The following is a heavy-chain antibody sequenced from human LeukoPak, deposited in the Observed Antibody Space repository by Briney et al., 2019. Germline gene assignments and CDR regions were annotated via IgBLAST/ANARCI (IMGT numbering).Heavy chain of an antibody. CDR1: GFTFSSYA. V-gene: IGHV3-7*01. D-gene: IGHD3-10*01. CDR2: IKQGGSEK. CDR3: AREAAESYGMDV. Sequence: SGGSLRLSCAASGFTFSSYAVSWVRQAPGKGLEWVANIKQGGSEKYYVDSVKGRFTISRDDAKSSLYLQMNSLRVEDTAVYYCAREAAESYGMDVWGQGTTVTVSS. J-gene: IGHJ6*02.